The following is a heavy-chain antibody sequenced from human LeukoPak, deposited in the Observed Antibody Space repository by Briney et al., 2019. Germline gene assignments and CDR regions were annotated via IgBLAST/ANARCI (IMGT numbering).Heavy chain of an antibody. J-gene: IGHJ4*02. CDR1: GFTFSSYA. CDR2: ISYDGSNK. V-gene: IGHV3-30*01. Sequence: QSGGSLRLSCAASGFTFSSYAMHWVRQAPGKGLEWVAVISYDGSNKYYADSVKGRFTISRDNSKNTLYQQMNSLRAEDTAVYYCARAGGIDYYDSSGYYPSYYFDYWGQGTLVTVSS. CDR3: ARAGGIDYYDSSGYYPSYYFDY. D-gene: IGHD3-22*01.